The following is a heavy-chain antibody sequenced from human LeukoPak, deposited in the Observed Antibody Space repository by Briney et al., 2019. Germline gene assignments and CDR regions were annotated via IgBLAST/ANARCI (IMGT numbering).Heavy chain of an antibody. V-gene: IGHV3-23*01. CDR2: ISGSGGST. Sequence: GGSLRLSCAASGFTFSSYAMSWVRQAPGKGLEWVSAISGSGGSTYYADSVKGRFTISRDNSKNTLYLQMNSPRAEDTAVYYCASRGSLPYNWFDPWGQGTLVTVSS. J-gene: IGHJ5*02. CDR3: ASRGSLPYNWFDP. D-gene: IGHD2-15*01. CDR1: GFTFSSYA.